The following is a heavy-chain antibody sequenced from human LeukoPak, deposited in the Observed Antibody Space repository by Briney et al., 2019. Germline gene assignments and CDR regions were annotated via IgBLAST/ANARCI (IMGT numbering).Heavy chain of an antibody. V-gene: IGHV3-21*01. J-gene: IGHJ4*02. CDR1: GFTFSSYS. D-gene: IGHD3-3*01. CDR3: ARDTRYYDFWSHQDY. Sequence: GGSLRLSCAASGFTFSSYSMNWVRQAPGKGLEWVSSISSSSSYIYYADSVKGRFTISRDNAKNSLYLQMNSLRAEDTAVYYCARDTRYYDFWSHQDYWGQGTLVTVSS. CDR2: ISSSSSYI.